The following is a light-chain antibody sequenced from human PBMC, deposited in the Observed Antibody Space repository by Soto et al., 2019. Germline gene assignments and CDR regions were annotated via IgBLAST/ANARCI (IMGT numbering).Light chain of an antibody. Sequence: ELVMTQSPATLSVSPGDRATLSCRASQSVNSNLAWYQHKPGQAPRLLIYGASTRATGIPARFSGSGSGTEFTLTITSLQSEDFAVYYCQQYNNWGTFGQGTKVEV. CDR3: QQYNNWGT. J-gene: IGKJ1*01. CDR1: QSVNSN. CDR2: GAS. V-gene: IGKV3-15*01.